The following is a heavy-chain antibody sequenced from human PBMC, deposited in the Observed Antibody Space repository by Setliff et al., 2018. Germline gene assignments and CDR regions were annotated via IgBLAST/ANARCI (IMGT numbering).Heavy chain of an antibody. Sequence: PGGSLSLSCAASGFAFDNFGMNWVRQAPGKGLEWVAALTPNGAYTYYANSVRGRFTIFRDNPRNTLYLQMNSLSAEDTAVYYCAERLDGSGSHYSTLYHWGPGTLVTVSS. V-gene: IGHV3-23*01. CDR1: GFAFDNFG. D-gene: IGHD3-10*01. CDR2: LTPNGAYT. J-gene: IGHJ1*01. CDR3: AERLDGSGSHYSTLYH.